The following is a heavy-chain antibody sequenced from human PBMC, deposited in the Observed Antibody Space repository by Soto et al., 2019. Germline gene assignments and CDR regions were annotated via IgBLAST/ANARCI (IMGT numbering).Heavy chain of an antibody. CDR2: INPNTDVT. CDR1: GYTFSGYY. Sequence: ASVKVSCKASGYTFSGYYMHWVRQAPGQGLEWMGWINPNTDVTNYAQRFQGRVTMTRDTSITTAYMELSRLRSDDTAVYYCARDLWGNWNHIDAFDIWGPGTTVTVSS. D-gene: IGHD1-20*01. J-gene: IGHJ3*02. V-gene: IGHV1-2*02. CDR3: ARDLWGNWNHIDAFDI.